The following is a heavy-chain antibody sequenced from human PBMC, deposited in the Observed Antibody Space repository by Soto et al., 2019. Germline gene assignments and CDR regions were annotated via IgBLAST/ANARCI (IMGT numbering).Heavy chain of an antibody. CDR3: AREGGSGSPDGYFNV. V-gene: IGHV4-30-2*01. D-gene: IGHD1-26*01. CDR2: IFHSGST. Sequence: QLQLQESGSGLVKPSQTLSLTCAVSGGSISSGGYSWSWLRQPPGKGLEWIGYIFHSGSTYYNPAPRSRVTISVDGSKNLSSLGLSSVTAADTAVYYCAREGGSGSPDGYFNVWGRGTLVTVSS. CDR1: GGSISSGGYS. J-gene: IGHJ2*01.